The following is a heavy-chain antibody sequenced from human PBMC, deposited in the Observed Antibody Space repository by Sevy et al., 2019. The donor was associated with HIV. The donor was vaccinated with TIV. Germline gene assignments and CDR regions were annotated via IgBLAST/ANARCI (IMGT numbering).Heavy chain of an antibody. CDR1: GFTFSSYE. CDR3: ARKGGPYDIGFDP. V-gene: IGHV3-48*03. D-gene: IGHD3-22*01. Sequence: GGSLRLSCAASGFTFSSYEITWVRQAPGKGLEWISSISSSGTTIYYGDSVKGRFTIPRDNPKNSLYLQMNSLRAEDTAFYYCARKGGPYDIGFDPWGQGTLVTVSS. CDR2: ISSSGTTI. J-gene: IGHJ5*02.